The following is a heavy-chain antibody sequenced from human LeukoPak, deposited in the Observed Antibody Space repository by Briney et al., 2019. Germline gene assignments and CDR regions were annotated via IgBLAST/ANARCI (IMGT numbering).Heavy chain of an antibody. CDR1: GGSISSYY. Sequence: PSETLSLTCTVSGGSISSYYWSWIRQPAGKGLEWIGRIYTSGSTYYNPSLKSRVTMSVDTSKNQFSLKLSSVTAADTAVYYCARVREVLQGQYYFDYWGQGTLVTVSS. CDR3: ARVREVLQGQYYFDY. D-gene: IGHD1-1*01. J-gene: IGHJ4*02. CDR2: IYTSGST. V-gene: IGHV4-4*07.